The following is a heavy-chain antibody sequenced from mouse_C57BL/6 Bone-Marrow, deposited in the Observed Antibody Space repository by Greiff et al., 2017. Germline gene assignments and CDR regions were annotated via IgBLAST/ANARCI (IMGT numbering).Heavy chain of an antibody. D-gene: IGHD1-1*01. V-gene: IGHV5-6*01. J-gene: IGHJ2*01. CDR3: ARQGTTVVATDY. CDR2: ISSGGSYT. CDR1: GFTFSSYG. Sequence: EVQLVESGGDLVKPGGSLKLSCAASGFTFSSYGMSWVRQTPDKRLEWVVTISSGGSYTYYPDSVKGRFTISRDNAKNTLYLQMSSLKSEDTAMYYCARQGTTVVATDYWGQGTTLTVSS.